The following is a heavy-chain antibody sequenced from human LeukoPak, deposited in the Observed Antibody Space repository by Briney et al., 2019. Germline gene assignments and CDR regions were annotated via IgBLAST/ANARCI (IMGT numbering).Heavy chain of an antibody. Sequence: SVKVSCKASGGTFSSYAISWVRQAPGQGLEWMGGIIPIFGTANYAQKFQGRVTITADESTSTAYMELSSLRSEDTAVYYCASGYSGSYSVTGFDPWGQGTLVTVSS. CDR1: GGTFSSYA. V-gene: IGHV1-69*13. CDR2: IIPIFGTA. CDR3: ASGYSGSYSVTGFDP. D-gene: IGHD1-26*01. J-gene: IGHJ5*02.